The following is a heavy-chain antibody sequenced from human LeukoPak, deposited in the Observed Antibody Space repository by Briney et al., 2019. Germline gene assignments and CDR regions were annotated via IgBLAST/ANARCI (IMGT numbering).Heavy chain of an antibody. CDR2: HYPGDSDT. J-gene: IGHJ5*02. D-gene: IGHD3-22*01. CDR1: GYSFTSYW. Sequence: GESLKISCKGSGYSFTSYWIGWVRPTRGKGLGWMGIHYPGDSDTRYSTSFQCQATISAAESISTAFLQWSSLKASDTAMYYCARRGYYDSEYWFDPWGQGTLVTVSS. CDR3: ARRGYYDSEYWFDP. V-gene: IGHV5-51*01.